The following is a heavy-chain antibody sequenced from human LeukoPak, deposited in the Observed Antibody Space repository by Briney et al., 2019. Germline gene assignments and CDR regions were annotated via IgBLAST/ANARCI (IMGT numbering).Heavy chain of an antibody. Sequence: PSETLSLTCTVSGGSISSYYWNWIRQPPGKGLEWIGFIYYSGSTNYNPSLKSRITISVDTSKNQFSLKLSSVTAADTAVYYCASDLTVPPYNWFDPWGQGTLVTVSS. J-gene: IGHJ5*02. V-gene: IGHV4-59*01. CDR3: ASDLTVPPYNWFDP. CDR2: IYYSGST. CDR1: GGSISSYY. D-gene: IGHD7-27*01.